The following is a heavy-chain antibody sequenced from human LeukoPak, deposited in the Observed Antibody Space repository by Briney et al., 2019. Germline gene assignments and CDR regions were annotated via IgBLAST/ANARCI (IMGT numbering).Heavy chain of an antibody. V-gene: IGHV4-59*01. CDR1: GDFITAYY. J-gene: IGHJ4*02. D-gene: IGHD2-21*02. CDR3: ASNTATVFDY. Sequence: SETLSLTCTVSGDFITAYYWSWIRQPPGKGLEWIGYVYCSGSTEYNPSLRSRVTMSLEMSKHQFSLNLTSVTAADTAVYYCASNTATVFDYWGQGALVTVSS. CDR2: VYCSGST.